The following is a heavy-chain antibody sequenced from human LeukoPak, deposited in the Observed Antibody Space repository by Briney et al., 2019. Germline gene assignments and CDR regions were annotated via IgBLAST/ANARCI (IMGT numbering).Heavy chain of an antibody. CDR1: GASVSSGNCY. CDR3: ACRVSYYDFWSGRPFYDV. V-gene: IGHV4-61*02. J-gene: IGHJ6*04. CDR2: MYSSGGA. D-gene: IGHD3-3*01. Sequence: SETLSLTRTVSGASVSSGNCYWSWIRQPAGKGPEWIGRMYSSGGANYNPSLKTRVTISIDTSKNQFSLRLSSVTAADTAVYFCACRVSYYDFWSGRPFYDVWGKGTSVTVSS.